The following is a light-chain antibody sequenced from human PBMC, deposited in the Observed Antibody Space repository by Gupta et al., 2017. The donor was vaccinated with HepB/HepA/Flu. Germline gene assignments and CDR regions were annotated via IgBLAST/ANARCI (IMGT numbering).Light chain of an antibody. J-gene: IGKJ2*04. CDR2: GTA. Sequence: PGERATISFSASQTVNSNSFARYQQKPGQAPRLLIYGTASRAISTVVRFSGSGGGTDFTLTISRREQEDFAVYYCQQYGSRPRMCSFGQGTKLQIK. CDR3: QQYGSRPRMCS. CDR1: QTVNSNS. V-gene: IGKV3-20*01.